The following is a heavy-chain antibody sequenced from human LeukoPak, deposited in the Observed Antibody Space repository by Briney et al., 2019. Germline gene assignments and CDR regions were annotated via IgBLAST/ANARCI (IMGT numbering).Heavy chain of an antibody. CDR2: INHSGST. V-gene: IGHV4-34*01. CDR1: GGSFSGYY. Sequence: PSETLSLTCAVYGGSFSGYYWSWIRQPPGKGLEWIGEINHSGSTNYNPSLKSRVTISVDTSKNQFSLKLSSVTAADTAVYYCARGGIAGHWYFDLWGRGPLVTVSS. CDR3: ARGGIAGHWYFDL. J-gene: IGHJ2*01. D-gene: IGHD6-13*01.